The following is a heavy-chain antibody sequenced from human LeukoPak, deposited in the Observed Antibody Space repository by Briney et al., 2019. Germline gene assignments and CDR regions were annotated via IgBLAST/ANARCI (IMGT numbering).Heavy chain of an antibody. Sequence: SVKVSCKASGYTFTSYAMNWVRQAPGQGLEWMGGIIPIFGTANYAQKFQGRVTITADKSTSTAYMGLSSLRSEDTAVYYCARGIAVDNDAFDIWGQGTMVTVSS. J-gene: IGHJ3*02. CDR3: ARGIAVDNDAFDI. V-gene: IGHV1-69*06. CDR2: IIPIFGTA. D-gene: IGHD6-19*01. CDR1: GYTFTSYA.